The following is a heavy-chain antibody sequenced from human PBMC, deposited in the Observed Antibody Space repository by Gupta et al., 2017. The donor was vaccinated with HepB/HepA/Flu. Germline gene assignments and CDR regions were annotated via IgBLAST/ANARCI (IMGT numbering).Heavy chain of an antibody. Sequence: QVQLQESGPGLVKPSETLSLTCTVSGGFISSYYWAWIRQSPGKGLQWIGQIDFSGRNNYNASLKSRVTIAIYTSKNQFSLKLASMTAADTAVYYCARELVGATGAFDIWGQGTVVTVSS. V-gene: IGHV4-59*01. D-gene: IGHD1-26*01. J-gene: IGHJ3*02. CDR1: GGFISSYY. CDR2: IDFSGRN. CDR3: ARELVGATGAFDI.